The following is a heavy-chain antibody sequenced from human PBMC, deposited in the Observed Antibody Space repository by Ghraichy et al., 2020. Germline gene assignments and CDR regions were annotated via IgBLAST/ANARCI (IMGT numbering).Heavy chain of an antibody. Sequence: SETLSLTCTVSGGSISSDYWSWIRQPPGKGLEWIGYIHKSGSTNQYPSLKSRVTISVDTSKSQFSLKLTSATAADTAVYYCARGVSALGIWGQGTMVTVSS. D-gene: IGHD2-8*01. V-gene: IGHV4-59*01. CDR2: IHKSGST. CDR1: GGSISSDY. CDR3: ARGVSALGI. J-gene: IGHJ3*02.